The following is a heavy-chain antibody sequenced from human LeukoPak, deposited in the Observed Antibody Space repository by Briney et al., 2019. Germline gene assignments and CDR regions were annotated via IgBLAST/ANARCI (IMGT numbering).Heavy chain of an antibody. J-gene: IGHJ2*01. CDR1: GGSLRGNY. Sequence: SETLSLTCAVYGGSLRGNYGSWIRQPPGKGLEWIGEINHSGSTNYNPSLKSRVTISVDTSKNQFSLKVRSVTAADTAVYYCARASGAVWYFDLWGQGTLVTVSS. V-gene: IGHV4-34*01. CDR2: INHSGST. D-gene: IGHD6-19*01. CDR3: ARASGAVWYFDL.